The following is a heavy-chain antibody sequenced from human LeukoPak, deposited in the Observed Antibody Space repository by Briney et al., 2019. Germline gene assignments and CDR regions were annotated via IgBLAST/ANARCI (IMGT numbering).Heavy chain of an antibody. Sequence: GGSLRLSYAASGFTFSGSAMHWVRQASGKGLEWVGHIGNKASNYATDYAPSLKGRFTISRDDSKDTAYLQVNSLKPEDTAVYYCAGNYDSWTGLNYWGLGTLVTVSS. D-gene: IGHD3-3*01. J-gene: IGHJ4*02. V-gene: IGHV3-73*01. CDR2: IGNKASNYAT. CDR1: GFTFSGSA. CDR3: AGNYDSWTGLNY.